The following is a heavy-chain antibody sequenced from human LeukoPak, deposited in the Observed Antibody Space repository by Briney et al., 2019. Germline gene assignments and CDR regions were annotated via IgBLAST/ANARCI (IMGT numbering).Heavy chain of an antibody. V-gene: IGHV1-18*01. CDR3: ARDFGWLSLDDAFDI. D-gene: IGHD3-9*01. CDR2: ISAYNGNT. CDR1: GYTFTSYG. Sequence: ASVKVSCKASGYTFTSYGISWVRQAPGQGLEWMGWISAYNGNTNYAQKIQGRVTMTTDTSTSTAYMGLRSLRSDDTAVYYCARDFGWLSLDDAFDIWGQGTMVTVSS. J-gene: IGHJ3*02.